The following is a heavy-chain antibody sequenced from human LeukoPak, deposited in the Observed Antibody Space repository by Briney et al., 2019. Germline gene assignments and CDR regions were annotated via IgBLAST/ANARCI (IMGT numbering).Heavy chain of an antibody. V-gene: IGHV3-15*01. D-gene: IGHD3-9*01. CDR2: IKSKTDGGTA. CDR3: TTHTSFHYDILTGYYYYYGMDV. Sequence: PGGSLRLSCAASGFTFSNAWMSWVRQAPGKGLEWVGRIKSKTDGGTADYAAPVKGRFTISRDDSKNTLYLQMNSLKTEDTAVYYCTTHTSFHYDILTGYYYYYGMDVWGQGTTVTVSS. J-gene: IGHJ6*02. CDR1: GFTFSNAW.